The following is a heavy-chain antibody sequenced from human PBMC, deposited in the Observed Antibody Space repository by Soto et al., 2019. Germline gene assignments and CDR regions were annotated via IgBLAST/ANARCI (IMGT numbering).Heavy chain of an antibody. J-gene: IGHJ4*02. Sequence: EMHLLESGGGLVQPGGSLRLSCAASGFTVSSFPMTWVRQAPGKGLEWVSSISSSGDDSFYADSVKGRFTISRDSSKNMLFLQLSSLRADDTAVYYCAPKVAGSIWGQGTLVTVSS. CDR3: APKVAGSI. D-gene: IGHD6-19*01. V-gene: IGHV3-23*01. CDR2: ISSSGDDS. CDR1: GFTVSSFP.